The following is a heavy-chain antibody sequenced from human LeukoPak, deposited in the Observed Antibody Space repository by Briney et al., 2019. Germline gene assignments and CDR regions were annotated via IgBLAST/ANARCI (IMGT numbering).Heavy chain of an antibody. CDR3: AREGDYVFDY. CDR2: KSQRGCHE. D-gene: IGHD4-17*01. CDR1: GYTFSRYD. Sequence: GRSLRLSCAASGYTFSRYDIHWVRQSPEKGLEWVAGKSQRGCHEKYADPVNGRFTISRDNSKNTLYVQMNSLIAEDTAVYYCAREGDYVFDYWGQGAVVTVSS. V-gene: IGHV3-30*03. J-gene: IGHJ4*02.